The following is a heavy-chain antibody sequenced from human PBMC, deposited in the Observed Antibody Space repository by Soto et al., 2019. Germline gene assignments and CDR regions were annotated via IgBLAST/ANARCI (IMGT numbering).Heavy chain of an antibody. Sequence: QVQLQESGPGLVKPSGTLSLTCAVSGGSISSSHWWTWVHQSPGKGLEYIGEISHSGTSNSNPSLKSRVTLSVDKSKNRFSLTLTSVTAADTAVYYCARVVLTITRGAFDAWGQGTLVIVSS. CDR1: GGSISSSHW. CDR3: ARVVLTITRGAFDA. D-gene: IGHD3-9*01. V-gene: IGHV4-4*02. J-gene: IGHJ3*01. CDR2: ISHSGTS.